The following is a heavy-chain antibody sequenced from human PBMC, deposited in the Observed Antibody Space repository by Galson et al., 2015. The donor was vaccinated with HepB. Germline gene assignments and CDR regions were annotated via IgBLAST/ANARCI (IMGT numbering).Heavy chain of an antibody. J-gene: IGHJ4*02. CDR2: ISSNGGST. Sequence: LRLSCAASGFTFSSYAMHWVRQAPGKGLEYVSAISSNGGSTYYADSVKGRFTISRDNSKNTLYLQMSSLRAEDTAVYYCVKGVAVAGKVERDYWGQGTLVTVSS. CDR3: VKGVAVAGKVERDY. CDR1: GFTFSSYA. D-gene: IGHD6-19*01. V-gene: IGHV3-64D*06.